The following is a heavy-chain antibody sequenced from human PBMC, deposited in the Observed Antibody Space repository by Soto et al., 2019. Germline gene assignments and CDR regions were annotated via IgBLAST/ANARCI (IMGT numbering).Heavy chain of an antibody. J-gene: IGHJ6*02. CDR3: ARDRGYDFRSGSVNYYYYGMDV. V-gene: IGHV4-59*01. D-gene: IGHD3-3*01. CDR2: IYYSGST. CDR1: GGSISSYY. Sequence: SETLSLTCTVSGGSISSYYWSWIRQPPGKGLEWIGYIYYSGSTNYNPSLKSRVTISVDTSKNQFSLKLSSVTAADTAVYYCARDRGYDFRSGSVNYYYYGMDVWGQGTTVTVSS.